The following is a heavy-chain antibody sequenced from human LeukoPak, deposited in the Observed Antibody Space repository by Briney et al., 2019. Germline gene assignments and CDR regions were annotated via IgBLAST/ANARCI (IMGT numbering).Heavy chain of an antibody. CDR1: GGTFSSYA. Sequence: SVKVSCKASGGTFSSYAISWVRQAPGQGLEWMGGIIPIFGTANYAQKFQGRVTITADESTSTAYMELSRLRSDDTAVYYCARTIRRTAMVPYYFDYWGQGTLVTVSS. J-gene: IGHJ4*02. D-gene: IGHD5-18*01. V-gene: IGHV1-69*13. CDR3: ARTIRRTAMVPYYFDY. CDR2: IIPIFGTA.